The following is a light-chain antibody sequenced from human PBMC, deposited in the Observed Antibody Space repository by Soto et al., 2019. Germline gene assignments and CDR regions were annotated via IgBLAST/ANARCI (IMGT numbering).Light chain of an antibody. Sequence: EIVMTQSPVTLSVSPGERATLSCRASQSVSSNLAWYQQEPGKAPRLLIYGASTRATVIPARFSGSGSGTEFTLTISSLQSEDCAVYDCQQYNKWPLTIGGGTKVESK. V-gene: IGKV3-15*01. CDR1: QSVSSN. CDR3: QQYNKWPLT. J-gene: IGKJ4*01. CDR2: GAS.